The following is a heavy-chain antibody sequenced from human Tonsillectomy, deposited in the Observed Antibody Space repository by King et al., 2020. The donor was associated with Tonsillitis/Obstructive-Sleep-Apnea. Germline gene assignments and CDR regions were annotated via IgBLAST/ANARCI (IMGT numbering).Heavy chain of an antibody. CDR1: GFSLNTSVVG. J-gene: IGHJ4*02. D-gene: IGHD3/OR15-3a*01. CDR3: AHMDLYFDY. V-gene: IGHV2-5*02. CDR2: IYLDDYK. Sequence: TLKESGPTLVKPTQTLTLTCTFSGFSLNTSVVGVGWIRLPPGKALEWIALIYLDDYKRYRPSLKSRLTLTKDTSKNQVVLTMTNMDPVDTATYHCAHMDLYFDYWGQGTLVTVSS.